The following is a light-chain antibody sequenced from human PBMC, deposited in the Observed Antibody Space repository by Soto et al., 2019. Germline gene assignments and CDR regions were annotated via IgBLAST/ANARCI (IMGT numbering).Light chain of an antibody. V-gene: IGKV3-11*01. Sequence: ILLTQSPSTLSLSPGERATLSCRAGQSVRIYLGWYQHKPGQAPRLLSYDASNRATGIPARFSGSGSGKDFTLTISSLAPEDFEFYYCQQRSNLPITFGQGTRLEIK. CDR3: QQRSNLPIT. J-gene: IGKJ5*01. CDR2: DAS. CDR1: QSVRIY.